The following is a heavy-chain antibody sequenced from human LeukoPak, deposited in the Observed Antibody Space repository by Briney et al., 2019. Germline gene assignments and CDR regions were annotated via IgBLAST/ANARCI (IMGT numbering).Heavy chain of an antibody. J-gene: IGHJ3*02. Sequence: SQTLSLTCAISGDSVFSNNAAWNWIRQSPLRGLEWLGRTYYRSKWYSDYAISVKSRITINADTSKNQFSLQLNSVTPEDTAVYYCATYAFGIWGQGTMVTVSS. V-gene: IGHV6-1*01. CDR2: TYYRSKWYS. CDR3: ATYAFGI. CDR1: GDSVFSNNAA.